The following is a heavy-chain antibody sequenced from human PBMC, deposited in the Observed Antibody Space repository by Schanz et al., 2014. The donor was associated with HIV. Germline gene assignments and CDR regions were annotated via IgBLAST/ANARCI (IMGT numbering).Heavy chain of an antibody. CDR3: AKDRNYYDNRYLGKGNYYYYYGMDV. Sequence: QVQLVESGGGVVQPGRSLRLSCVASGFNFNSYGMHWVRQAPGKGLEWVAVISYDGTKKHYADSVKGRFTISRDNSKNSLSLLIKSLRAEDTAVYYCAKDRNYYDNRYLGKGNYYYYYGMDVWGQGTTVTVSS. J-gene: IGHJ6*02. D-gene: IGHD3-22*01. CDR1: GFNFNSYG. CDR2: ISYDGTKK. V-gene: IGHV3-30*18.